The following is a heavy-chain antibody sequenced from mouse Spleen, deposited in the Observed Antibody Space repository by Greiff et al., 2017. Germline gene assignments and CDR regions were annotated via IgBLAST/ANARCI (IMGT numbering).Heavy chain of an antibody. D-gene: IGHD1-1*01. J-gene: IGHJ4*01. CDR2: ISSGGGNT. Sequence: EVQLVESGGGLVKLGGSLKLSCAASGFTFSSYAMSWVRQTPEKRLEWVATISSGGGNTYYPDSVKGRFTISRDNAKNTLYLQMSSLKSEDTAMYYCARQPIINGRGAMDYWGQGTSVTVSS. V-gene: IGHV5-9-3*01. CDR1: GFTFSSYA. CDR3: ARQPIINGRGAMDY.